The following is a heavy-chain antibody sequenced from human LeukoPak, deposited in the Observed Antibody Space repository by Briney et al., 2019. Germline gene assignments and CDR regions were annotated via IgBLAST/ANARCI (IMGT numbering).Heavy chain of an antibody. CDR1: GFTFSGYA. CDR2: ISYDGTKI. CDR3: ARAPYYYGSGITPDY. J-gene: IGHJ4*02. V-gene: IGHV3-30-3*01. D-gene: IGHD3-10*01. Sequence: GRSLRLSCAASGFTFSGYAMHWVRQAPGKGLEWVAVISYDGTKISYADSVKGRFNISRDNSKNTLYLQMNSLRAEDTAVYYCARAPYYYGSGITPDYWGQGTLVIVSS.